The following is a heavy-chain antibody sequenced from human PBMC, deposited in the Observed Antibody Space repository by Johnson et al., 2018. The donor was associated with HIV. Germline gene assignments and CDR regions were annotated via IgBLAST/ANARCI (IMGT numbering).Heavy chain of an antibody. CDR3: ASHVGSSVGSAFDI. CDR1: GFIFNDYP. CDR2: ISFDGSNK. V-gene: IGHV3-30*04. D-gene: IGHD6-6*01. J-gene: IGHJ3*02. Sequence: QVQLVESGGGVVQPGRSLRLSCAASGFIFNDYPMYWVRQPPGKGLEWVAVISFDGSNKYYADSVKGRFSISRDNSKNMLYLQMNSLGAEEPAVYYCASHVGSSVGSAFDIWGQGTMVTVSS.